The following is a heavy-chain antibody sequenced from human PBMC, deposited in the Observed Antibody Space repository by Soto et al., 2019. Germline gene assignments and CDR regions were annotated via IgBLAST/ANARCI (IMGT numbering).Heavy chain of an antibody. CDR2: ITASGGRT. J-gene: IGHJ4*02. V-gene: IGHV3-23*01. D-gene: IGHD4-17*01. CDR3: ARGTQTTVTTRLFDC. CDR1: GFTFSTYA. Sequence: GGSLRLSCAASGFTFSTYAMSWVRQTPGKGLEWVSSITASGGRTDYADSVKGRFTISRDNAKNTLYLQMNSLRAEDTAVYYCARGTQTTVTTRLFDCWGQGTLVTVSS.